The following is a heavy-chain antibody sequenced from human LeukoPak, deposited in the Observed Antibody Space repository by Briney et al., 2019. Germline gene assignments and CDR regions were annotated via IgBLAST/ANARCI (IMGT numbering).Heavy chain of an antibody. CDR3: ARELREHGVFDI. V-gene: IGHV3-53*01. J-gene: IGHJ3*02. CDR1: GFTVSTNY. CDR2: IYSGGST. D-gene: IGHD1-26*01. Sequence: PGGSLRLSCVVSGFTVSTNYMSWVRQAPGKGLEWVSLIYSGGSTYYADSVKGRFTISRDNSKNTLYLQMNSLRAEDTAVYYCARELREHGVFDIWGQGIMVTVSS.